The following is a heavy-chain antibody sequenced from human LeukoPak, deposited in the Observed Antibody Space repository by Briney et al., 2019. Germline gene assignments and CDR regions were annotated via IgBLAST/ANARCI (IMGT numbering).Heavy chain of an antibody. CDR2: IYSKTDGGTT. Sequence: GGSLRLSCAASGFTFSNAWMSWVRQAPGKGLEWVGRIYSKTDGGTTDYAAPVKGRFTISRDDSKNTLYLQMNSLKTEDTAVYYCTTGFFGGVNEAFDIWGQGTMVTVSS. V-gene: IGHV3-15*01. J-gene: IGHJ3*02. D-gene: IGHD3-3*01. CDR3: TTGFFGGVNEAFDI. CDR1: GFTFSNAW.